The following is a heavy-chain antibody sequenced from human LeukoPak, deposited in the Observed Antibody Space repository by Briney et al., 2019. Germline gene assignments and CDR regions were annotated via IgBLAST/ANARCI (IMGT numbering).Heavy chain of an antibody. V-gene: IGHV4-59*01. D-gene: IGHD3-10*01. J-gene: IGHJ4*02. Sequence: SETLSLTCTVSGGSISIYYWSWIRQPPGKGLEWIGYIYYSGSTNYNPSLKSRVTISVDTSKNQFSLKLSSVTAADTAVYYCASGEIVYGSGSYQPYFDYWGQGTLVTVSS. CDR3: ASGEIVYGSGSYQPYFDY. CDR1: GGSISIYY. CDR2: IYYSGST.